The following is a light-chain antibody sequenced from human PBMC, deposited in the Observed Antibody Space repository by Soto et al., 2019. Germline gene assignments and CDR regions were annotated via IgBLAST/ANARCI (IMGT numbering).Light chain of an antibody. V-gene: IGKV3-20*01. CDR2: GAS. CDR3: QQYGSSLQGT. Sequence: EIVLTQSPGTLSLSPRERATLSCRASQSVSSSYLAWYQQKPGQAPRLLIYGASSRATGIPDRFSGSGSGTDFTLTISRLEPEDFAVYYCQQYGSSLQGTFGQGTRLEIK. J-gene: IGKJ5*01. CDR1: QSVSSSY.